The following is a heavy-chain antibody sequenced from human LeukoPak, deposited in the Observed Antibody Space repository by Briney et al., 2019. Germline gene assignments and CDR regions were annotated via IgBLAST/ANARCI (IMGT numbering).Heavy chain of an antibody. CDR2: MNPNSGNT. V-gene: IGHV1-8*01. J-gene: IGHJ4*02. CDR3: ARSSSRWRLVIIGY. CDR1: GYTFTSYD. Sequence: GASVKVSCKASGYTFTSYDINWVRQATGQGLEWMGWMNPNSGNTGYAQKFQGRVTMTKNTSISTAYMELSSLRSEDTAVYYCARSSSRWRLVIIGYWGQGTLVTVSS. D-gene: IGHD6-13*01.